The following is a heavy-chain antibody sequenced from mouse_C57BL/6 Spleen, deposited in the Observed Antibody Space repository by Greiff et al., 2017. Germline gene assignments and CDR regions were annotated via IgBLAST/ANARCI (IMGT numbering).Heavy chain of an antibody. V-gene: IGHV1-69*01. Sequence: QVQLKQPGAELVMPGASVKLSCKASGYTFTSYWMHWVKQRPGQGLEWIGEIDPSDSYTNYNQKFKGKSTLTVDKSSSTAYMQLSSLTSEDSAVYYCARGGYYYGSRGYAMDYWGQGTSVTVSS. CDR3: ARGGYYYGSRGYAMDY. CDR1: GYTFTSYW. J-gene: IGHJ4*01. CDR2: IDPSDSYT. D-gene: IGHD1-1*01.